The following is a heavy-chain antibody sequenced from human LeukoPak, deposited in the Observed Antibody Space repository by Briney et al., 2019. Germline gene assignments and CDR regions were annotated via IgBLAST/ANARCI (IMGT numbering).Heavy chain of an antibody. CDR2: IHSDVSSK. J-gene: IGHJ4*02. CDR3: ARSGLGIVATIFDY. Sequence: GSLRLSCAASGFSFSSYGMHWVRQAPGKGLEWVAYIHSDVSSKYYADSVKGRFTISRDNSKNTLNLQMNSLRAEDTAVYYCARSGLGIVATIFDYWGQGTLVTVSS. D-gene: IGHD5-12*01. CDR1: GFSFSSYG. V-gene: IGHV3-30*06.